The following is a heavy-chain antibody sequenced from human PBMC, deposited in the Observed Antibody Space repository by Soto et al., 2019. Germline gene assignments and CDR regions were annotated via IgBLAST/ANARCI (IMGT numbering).Heavy chain of an antibody. CDR1: GGLLSSYA. V-gene: IGHV1-69*06. CDR3: ARGINDYYDGTGPSWDDAFDI. D-gene: IGHD3-22*01. CDR2: SIPTFGTT. J-gene: IGHJ3*02. Sequence: QVQLVQSGAEVKRPGSSVKVSCKTSGGLLSSYAISWVRQAPGQGLEWMGGSIPTFGTTVYAQNFQGRVSNTADRSTGTAYLELRGLRSQDTAVYYCARGINDYYDGTGPSWDDAFDIWGQGTMVTVSS.